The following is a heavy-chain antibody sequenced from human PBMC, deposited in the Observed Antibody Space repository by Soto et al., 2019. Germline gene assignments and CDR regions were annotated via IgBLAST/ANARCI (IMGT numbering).Heavy chain of an antibody. CDR3: AYTTLGYCSSTSCYFSWFDP. J-gene: IGHJ5*02. Sequence: SGPTLVNPTQTLTLTCTFSGFSLSTSGVGVGWIRQPPGKALEWLALIYWDDDKRYSPSLKSRLTTTKDTSKNQVVLTMTNMDPVDTATYFCAYTTLGYCSSTSCYFSWFDPWGQGTLVTVSS. CDR1: GFSLSTSGVG. V-gene: IGHV2-5*02. D-gene: IGHD2-2*01. CDR2: IYWDDDK.